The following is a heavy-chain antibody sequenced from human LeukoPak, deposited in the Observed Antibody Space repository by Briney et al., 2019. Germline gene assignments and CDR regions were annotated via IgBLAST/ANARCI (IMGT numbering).Heavy chain of an antibody. J-gene: IGHJ3*02. CDR1: GFTFSSYS. D-gene: IGHD6-13*01. CDR3: ARRVASANDAFDI. CDR2: ISSSSSYI. Sequence: GGSLRLSCAASGFTFSSYSMNWVRQAPGKGLEWVSSISSSSSYIYYADSLKGRFTISRDNAKNSLYLQMNSLGAEDTAVYYCARRVASANDAFDIWGQGTMVTVSS. V-gene: IGHV3-21*01.